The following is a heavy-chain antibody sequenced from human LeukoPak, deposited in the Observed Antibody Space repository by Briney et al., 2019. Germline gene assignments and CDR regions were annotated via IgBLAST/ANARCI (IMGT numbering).Heavy chain of an antibody. CDR1: GFTFSSYS. D-gene: IGHD3-22*01. J-gene: IGHJ4*02. CDR2: ISSSSSYI. Sequence: GGSLRLSCAASGFTFSSYSMNWVRQAPGKGLAWVSSISSSSSYIYYADSVKGRFTISRDNAKNSLYLQMNSLRAEDTAVYYCARPDSSGYYDNWGQGTLVTVSS. CDR3: ARPDSSGYYDN. V-gene: IGHV3-21*01.